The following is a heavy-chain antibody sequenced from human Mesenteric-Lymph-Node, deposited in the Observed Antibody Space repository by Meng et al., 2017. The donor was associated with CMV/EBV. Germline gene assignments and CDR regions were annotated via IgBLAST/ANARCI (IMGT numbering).Heavy chain of an antibody. J-gene: IGHJ4*02. CDR2: INHSGST. CDR1: GGSFSGYY. V-gene: IGHV4-34*01. Sequence: GSLRLSCAVYGGSFSGYYWSWIRQPPGKGLEWIGEINHSGSTNYNPSLKSRVTISVDTSKNQFSLKLSPVTAADTAVYYCARGVGSIAARPVDYWGQGTLVTVSS. D-gene: IGHD6-6*01. CDR3: ARGVGSIAARPVDY.